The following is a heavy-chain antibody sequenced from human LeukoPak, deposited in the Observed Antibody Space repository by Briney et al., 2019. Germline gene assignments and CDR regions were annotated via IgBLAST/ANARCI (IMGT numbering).Heavy chain of an antibody. CDR2: ISWNSGSI. Sequence: GGSLRLSCAASGFTFDDYAMHWVRQAPGKGLEWVSGISWNSGSIGYADSVKGRFTISRDNAKNSLYLQMNSLRAEDTALYYCALLAGWPDTAMVRDYWGQGTLVTVSS. V-gene: IGHV3-9*01. D-gene: IGHD5-18*01. J-gene: IGHJ4*02. CDR3: ALLAGWPDTAMVRDY. CDR1: GFTFDDYA.